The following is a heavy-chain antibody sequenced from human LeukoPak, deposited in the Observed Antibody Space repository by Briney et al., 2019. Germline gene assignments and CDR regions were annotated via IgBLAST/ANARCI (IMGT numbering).Heavy chain of an antibody. CDR1: GFTFSSYG. CDR3: AKTTQYCSSTSCYSYYYYMDV. Sequence: PGGSLRLSCAASGFTFSSYGMHWVRQAPGKGLEWVAFIRYDGSNKYYADSVKGRFTISRDNSKNTLYLQMNSLRAEDTAVYYCAKTTQYCSSTSCYSYYYYMDVWGKGTTVTVSS. CDR2: IRYDGSNK. V-gene: IGHV3-30*02. D-gene: IGHD2-2*01. J-gene: IGHJ6*03.